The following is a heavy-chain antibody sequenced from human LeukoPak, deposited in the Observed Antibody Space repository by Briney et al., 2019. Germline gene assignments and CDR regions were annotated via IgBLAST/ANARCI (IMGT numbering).Heavy chain of an antibody. CDR2: IYPGDSDT. Sequence: KAGESLKISCKASGYSFTNYWIGWVRQMPGKGLEWMVMIYPGDSDTRYSPSFRGQVTISADRAISTAYLHWSSLKASDTAIYYCAKIVPSYDRSGYRATFDHWGQGTQVTVSS. CDR1: GYSFTNYW. D-gene: IGHD3-22*01. V-gene: IGHV5-51*03. CDR3: AKIVPSYDRSGYRATFDH. J-gene: IGHJ4*02.